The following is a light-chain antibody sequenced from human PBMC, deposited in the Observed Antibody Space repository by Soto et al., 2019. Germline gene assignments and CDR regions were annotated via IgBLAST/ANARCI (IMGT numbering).Light chain of an antibody. CDR3: QQHSHWPPWT. CDR1: ENVRTF. J-gene: IGKJ1*01. V-gene: IGKV3-11*01. CDR2: GAS. Sequence: RSWLRWERATLSCRASENVRTFVDWYQQKPGQAPRLLMFGASNRATGIPARFSGSGSGTDFTLTISNLEPEDFAVYYCQQHSHWPPWTFGQGTKVDIK.